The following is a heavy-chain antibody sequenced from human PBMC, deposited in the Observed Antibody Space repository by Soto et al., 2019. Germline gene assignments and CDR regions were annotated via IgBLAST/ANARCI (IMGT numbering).Heavy chain of an antibody. J-gene: IGHJ6*03. CDR3: ARSPARRYDFWREQVYYYYYMDV. D-gene: IGHD3-3*01. CDR1: GFTFSSYS. Sequence: GGSLRLSCAASGFTFSSYSMNWVRQAPGKGLEWVSYISSSSSTIYYADSVKGRFTISRDNAKNSLYLQMNSLRAEDTAVYYCARSPARRYDFWREQVYYYYYMDVWGKGTTVTVSS. CDR2: ISSSSSTI. V-gene: IGHV3-48*01.